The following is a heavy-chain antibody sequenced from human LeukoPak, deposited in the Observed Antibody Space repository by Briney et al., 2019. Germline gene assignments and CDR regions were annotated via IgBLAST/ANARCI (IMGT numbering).Heavy chain of an antibody. D-gene: IGHD4-23*01. V-gene: IGHV3-48*03. CDR2: ISSSGSTI. CDR3: ARDKLLGYGGFDY. J-gene: IGHJ4*02. Sequence: PGGSLRLSCAASGFTFSSYEMNWVRQAPGKGLEWVSYISSSGSTIYYADSVEGRFTISRDNAKNSLYLQMNSLRAEDTAVYYCARDKLLGYGGFDYWGQGTLVTVSS. CDR1: GFTFSSYE.